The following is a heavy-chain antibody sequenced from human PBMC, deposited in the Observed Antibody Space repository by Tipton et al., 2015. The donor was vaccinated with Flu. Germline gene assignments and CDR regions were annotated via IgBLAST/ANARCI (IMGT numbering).Heavy chain of an antibody. CDR2: VKSKPDGGTL. CDR3: TTSYYDSSGYRD. V-gene: IGHV3-15*01. Sequence: SLRLSCAASGFTVSSNYMSWVRQAPGKGLEWVGRVKSKPDGGTLDYAAPVEDRFTISRDDSKNTLHLQLNSLRVEDTAVYYCTTSYYDSSGYRDWGQGTLVTVSS. J-gene: IGHJ4*02. CDR1: GFTVSSNY. D-gene: IGHD3-22*01.